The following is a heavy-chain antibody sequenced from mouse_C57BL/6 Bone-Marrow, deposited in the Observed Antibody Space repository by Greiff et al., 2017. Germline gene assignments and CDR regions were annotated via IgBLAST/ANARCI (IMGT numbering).Heavy chain of an antibody. Sequence: VQLQQSGPELVKPGASVKMSCKASGYTFTDYNMHWVKQSPGKSLEWIGYINPNNGGTSYNQKVKGKATLTVNKSSSTAYMELRSLTSEDSAVYYCAQKEDYYGSSYAMDYWGQGTSVTVSS. CDR1: GYTFTDYN. D-gene: IGHD1-1*01. J-gene: IGHJ4*01. CDR2: INPNNGGT. CDR3: AQKEDYYGSSYAMDY. V-gene: IGHV1-22*01.